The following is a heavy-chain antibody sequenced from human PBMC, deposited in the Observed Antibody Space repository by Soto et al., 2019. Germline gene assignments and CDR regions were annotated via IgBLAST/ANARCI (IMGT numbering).Heavy chain of an antibody. V-gene: IGHV4-31*03. CDR3: ARGVGLLTSTWPYPDF. CDR1: GDSISSGGYY. J-gene: IGHJ4*02. D-gene: IGHD1-1*01. CDR2: IYYSGST. Sequence: SETLSLTCTVSGDSISSGGYYWSWIRQHPGKGLESIGYIYYSGSTYSNPSLKSRVTISVDTSKNQFSLKLTSVTAADAAVYYCARGVGLLTSTWPYPDFWGQGTLVTVSS.